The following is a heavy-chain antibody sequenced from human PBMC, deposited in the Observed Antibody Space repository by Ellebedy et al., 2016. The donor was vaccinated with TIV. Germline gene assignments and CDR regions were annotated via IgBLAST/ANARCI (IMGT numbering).Heavy chain of an antibody. CDR1: GFTFSRHW. Sequence: PGGSLRLSCAASGFTFSRHWMTWVRQAPGKGLEWVATIGEDGSEKYYADSVKGRFTVSRDNARDPLYLQMSTLRAEDTAVCYCATGFTIGDWGQGTLVTVSS. D-gene: IGHD2-2*01. CDR2: IGEDGSEK. CDR3: ATGFTIGD. J-gene: IGHJ4*02. V-gene: IGHV3-7*03.